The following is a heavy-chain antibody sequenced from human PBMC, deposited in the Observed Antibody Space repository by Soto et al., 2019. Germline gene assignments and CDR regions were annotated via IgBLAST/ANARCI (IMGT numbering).Heavy chain of an antibody. D-gene: IGHD3-16*01. Sequence: SETLSLTCTVSGGSTSSDHYWSWIRQPPGKGLEWIGHIYYSGNTDYNPSLKSRLAISIDTSKNQFSLKLSSVTAADTAVYFCAREGGESSDGLYYFDSWGQGSLVTV. CDR1: GGSTSSDHY. CDR3: AREGGESSDGLYYFDS. V-gene: IGHV4-30-4*01. J-gene: IGHJ4*02. CDR2: IYYSGNT.